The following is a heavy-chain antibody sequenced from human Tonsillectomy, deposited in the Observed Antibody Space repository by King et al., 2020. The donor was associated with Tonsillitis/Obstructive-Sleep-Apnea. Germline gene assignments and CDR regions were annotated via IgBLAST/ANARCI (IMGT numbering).Heavy chain of an antibody. V-gene: IGHV3-48*03. Sequence: VQLVESGGGXVXXXXSLXLXCAXSGFAFSSYEMNWVXQAPGKGLEWISYISTRGTSMDYADSVKGRFTISRDNAKNSLYLQMNSLRAEDTAVYYCARGAGNFDYWGQGTLVTVSS. CDR1: GFAFSSYE. D-gene: IGHD6-19*01. J-gene: IGHJ4*02. CDR2: ISTRGTSM. CDR3: ARGAGNFDY.